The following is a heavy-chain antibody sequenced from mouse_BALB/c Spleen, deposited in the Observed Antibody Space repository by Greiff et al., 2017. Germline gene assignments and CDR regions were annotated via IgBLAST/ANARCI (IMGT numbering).Heavy chain of an antibody. CDR1: GYTFTSYT. D-gene: IGHD1-1*01. Sequence: VQLQQSGAELARPGASVKMSCKASGYTFTSYTMHWVNQRPGQGLEWIGYINPSSGYTNYNQKFKDKATLTADKSSSTAYMQLSSLTSEDSAVYYCARNPTVVARDYAMDYWGQGTSVTVSS. V-gene: IGHV1-4*01. CDR3: ARNPTVVARDYAMDY. J-gene: IGHJ4*01. CDR2: INPSSGYT.